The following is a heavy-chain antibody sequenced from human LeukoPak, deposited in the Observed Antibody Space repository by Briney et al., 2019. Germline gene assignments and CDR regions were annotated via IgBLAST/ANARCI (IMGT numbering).Heavy chain of an antibody. V-gene: IGHV3-23*01. D-gene: IGHD3-16*01. Sequence: PGGSLRLSCAASGFTFSSYAMSWVRQAPGKGLEWVSAISGSGGSTYYADSVKGRFTISRDNSKNTLYLQMNSLRAEDRAVYYCAREISPITFGDPQDYWGQGTLVTVSS. CDR3: AREISPITFGDPQDY. CDR2: ISGSGGST. J-gene: IGHJ4*02. CDR1: GFTFSSYA.